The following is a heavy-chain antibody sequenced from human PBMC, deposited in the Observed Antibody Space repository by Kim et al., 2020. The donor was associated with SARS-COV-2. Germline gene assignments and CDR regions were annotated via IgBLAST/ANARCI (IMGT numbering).Heavy chain of an antibody. CDR1: GYTITELS. CDR3: ATVTVVAVAGTGPNWFDP. CDR2: FDPEDGET. D-gene: IGHD6-19*01. V-gene: IGHV1-24*01. Sequence: ASVKVSCKVSGYTITELSMHWVRQAPGKGLEWMGGFDPEDGETIYAQKFQGRVTMTEDTSTDTAYMELSSLRSEDTAVYYCATVTVVAVAGTGPNWFDPWGQGTLVTVSS. J-gene: IGHJ5*01.